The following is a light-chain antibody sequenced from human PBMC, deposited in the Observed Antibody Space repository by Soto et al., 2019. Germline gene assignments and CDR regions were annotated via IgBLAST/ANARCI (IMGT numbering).Light chain of an antibody. V-gene: IGKV3-15*01. Sequence: EIVMTQSPDTLSVSPGERATLSCRASQSVSSNLAWYQQKPGQAPRLLIYGASTRATGIPARFSGSGSETEFTLTISSLQSEDFAVYYCQQYNNWPLTFGGGTKVEIK. CDR3: QQYNNWPLT. CDR1: QSVSSN. CDR2: GAS. J-gene: IGKJ4*01.